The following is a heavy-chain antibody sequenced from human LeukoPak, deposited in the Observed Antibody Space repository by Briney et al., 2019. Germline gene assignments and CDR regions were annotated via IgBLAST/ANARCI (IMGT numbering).Heavy chain of an antibody. CDR1: GFAFSSYA. CDR3: AREGETTVTTPKTYSFDY. Sequence: PGGSLRLSCAASGFAFSSYAMHWVRQAPGKGLGYVSAISSNGGSTYYANSVKGRFTISRDNSKNTLYLQMGSLRSEDMAVYYCAREGETTVTTPKTYSFDYWGQGTLVTVSS. D-gene: IGHD4-11*01. V-gene: IGHV3-64*01. J-gene: IGHJ4*02. CDR2: ISSNGGST.